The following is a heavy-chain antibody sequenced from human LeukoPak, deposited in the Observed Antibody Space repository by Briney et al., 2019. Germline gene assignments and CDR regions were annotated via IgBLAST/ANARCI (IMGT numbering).Heavy chain of an antibody. CDR3: ARGSDGWFAFDY. CDR2: IYSTGGK. D-gene: IGHD6-19*01. Sequence: GGSLRLSCAASQFSVTTNYMSWVRQAPGEGLEWVSIIYSTGGKYYADSVKGRFTISRDNSKHTLNLQMNSLRAEDTAIYYCARGSDGWFAFDYWGQGILVTVSS. J-gene: IGHJ4*02. CDR1: QFSVTTNY. V-gene: IGHV3-66*01.